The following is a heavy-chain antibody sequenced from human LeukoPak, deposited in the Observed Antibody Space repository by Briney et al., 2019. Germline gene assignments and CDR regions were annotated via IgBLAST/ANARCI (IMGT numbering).Heavy chain of an antibody. V-gene: IGHV3-7*01. CDR2: IKQDGSEK. Sequence: QAGGSLRLSCAASGFTFSSYWMSWVRQAPGKGLEWVANIKQDGSEKYYVDSVKGRSTISRDNAKNSLYLQMNSLRAEDTAVYYCAELGITMIGGVWGKGTTVTISS. D-gene: IGHD3-10*02. J-gene: IGHJ6*04. CDR3: AELGITMIGGV. CDR1: GFTFSSYW.